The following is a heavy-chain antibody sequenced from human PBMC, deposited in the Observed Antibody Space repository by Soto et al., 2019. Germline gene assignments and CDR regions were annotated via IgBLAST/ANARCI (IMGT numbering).Heavy chain of an antibody. J-gene: IGHJ6*02. CDR2: INPNSGGT. D-gene: IGHD5-18*01. V-gene: IGHV1-2*04. CDR3: AREDTANYGMDV. CDR1: GYTFTGYY. Sequence: ASVKVSCKASGYTFTGYYMHWVRQAPGQGLEWMGWINPNSGGTNYAQKFQGWVTMTRDTSISTAYMELSRLRSDDTAVYYCAREDTANYGMDVWGQGTTVTVSS.